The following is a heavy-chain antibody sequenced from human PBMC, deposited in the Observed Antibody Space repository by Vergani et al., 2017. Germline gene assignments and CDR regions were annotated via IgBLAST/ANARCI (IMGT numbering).Heavy chain of an antibody. CDR2: IIPIFGTA. CDR3: ARRGPDYYDSSGCRTYDNWFDP. CDR1: GGTFSSYA. J-gene: IGHJ5*02. Sequence: QVQLVQSGAEVKKPGSSVKVSCKASGGTFSSYAISWVRQAPGQGLEWMGGIIPIFGTANYAQQFQGRVTITADESKSTAYMELSSLRSEDTAVYYGARRGPDYYDSSGCRTYDNWFDPWGQGTLVTVSS. D-gene: IGHD3-22*01. V-gene: IGHV1-69*12.